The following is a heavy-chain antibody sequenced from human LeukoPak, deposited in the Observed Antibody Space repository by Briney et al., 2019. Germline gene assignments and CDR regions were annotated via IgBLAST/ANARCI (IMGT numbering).Heavy chain of an antibody. CDR1: GGSISSGGYS. V-gene: IGHV4-30-2*01. Sequence: SQTLSLTCAVSGGSISSGGYSWSWIPQPPGKGLEWIGYIYHSGSTYYNPSLKSRVTISVDRSKNQFSLKLSSVTAADTAVYYCARAIGQVAGTLDYWGQGTLVTVSS. CDR3: ARAIGQVAGTLDY. D-gene: IGHD6-19*01. J-gene: IGHJ4*02. CDR2: IYHSGST.